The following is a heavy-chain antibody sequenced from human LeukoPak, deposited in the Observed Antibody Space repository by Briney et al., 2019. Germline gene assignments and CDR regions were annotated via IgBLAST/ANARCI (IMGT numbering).Heavy chain of an antibody. V-gene: IGHV1-2*02. CDR3: ARATIADSSTYYIDY. D-gene: IGHD3-22*01. CDR1: GYTFSDYY. CDR2: INPNSGGT. Sequence: ASVKVSCKASGYTFSDYYMHWVRQAPGQGLEWMGSINPNSGGTNYAQKFQGRVIMTRDMSISTAYMEVSRLTSDDTAVYYCARATIADSSTYYIDYWGLGTLVTVSS. J-gene: IGHJ4*02.